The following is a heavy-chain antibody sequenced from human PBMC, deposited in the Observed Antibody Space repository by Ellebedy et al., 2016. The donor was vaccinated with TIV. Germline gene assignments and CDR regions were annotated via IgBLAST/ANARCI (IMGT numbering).Heavy chain of an antibody. CDR1: GGSISSSSYY. D-gene: IGHD3-10*01. V-gene: IGHV4-39*01. Sequence: SETLSLTCTVSGGSISSSSYYWGWIRQPPGKGLEWIGSIYYSGSTNYNPSLKSRVTISVDTSKNQFSLKLSSVTAADTAVYYCARHTYYYGSGSYLWLDYWGQGTLVTVSS. J-gene: IGHJ4*02. CDR3: ARHTYYYGSGSYLWLDY. CDR2: IYYSGST.